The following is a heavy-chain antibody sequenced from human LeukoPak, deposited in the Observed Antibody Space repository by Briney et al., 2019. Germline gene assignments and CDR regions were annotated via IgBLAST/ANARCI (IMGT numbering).Heavy chain of an antibody. CDR2: IKSKTDGGTT. CDR3: TTDLLWFGESTYYYYGMDV. J-gene: IGHJ6*02. CDR1: GFTFSSYW. Sequence: GGSLRLSCAASGFTFSSYWMSWVRQAPGKGLEWVGRIKSKTDGGTTDYAAPVKGRFTISRDDSKNTLYLQMNSLKTEDTAVYYCTTDLLWFGESTYYYYGMDVWGQGTTVTVSS. D-gene: IGHD3-10*01. V-gene: IGHV3-15*01.